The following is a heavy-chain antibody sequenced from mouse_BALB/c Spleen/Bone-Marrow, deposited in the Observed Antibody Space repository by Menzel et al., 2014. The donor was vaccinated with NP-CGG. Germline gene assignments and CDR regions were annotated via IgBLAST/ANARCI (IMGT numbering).Heavy chain of an antibody. CDR2: IYPGSGST. Sequence: LQQSGSELVRPGASVKLSCKASGYTFTSYLIHWVKQRPGQGLEWVGNIYPGSGSTNYDEKFKSKATLTVDTSFSTAYMQLSSLTSEDSAVYYCTRTYGNYPAWFAYWGQGTLVTVSA. V-gene: IGHV1S22*01. CDR3: TRTYGNYPAWFAY. J-gene: IGHJ3*01. D-gene: IGHD2-1*01. CDR1: GYTFTSYL.